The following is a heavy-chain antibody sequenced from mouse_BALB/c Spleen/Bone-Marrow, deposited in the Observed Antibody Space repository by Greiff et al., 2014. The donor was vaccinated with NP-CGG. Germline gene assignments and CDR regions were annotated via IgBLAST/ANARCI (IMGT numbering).Heavy chain of an antibody. J-gene: IGHJ4*01. CDR1: GFTFSNYG. Sequence: EVQRVESGGDLVKPGGSLKLSCAASGFTFSNYGMSWVRQTPDKRLEWVATISSGGSYTYFPDSVKGRFTISRDNAKNTLYLQMNSLKSEDAAMYYCARLTPDYAMDYRGQGTSVTVSS. CDR3: ARLTPDYAMDY. V-gene: IGHV5-6*01. CDR2: ISSGGSYT. D-gene: IGHD1-3*01.